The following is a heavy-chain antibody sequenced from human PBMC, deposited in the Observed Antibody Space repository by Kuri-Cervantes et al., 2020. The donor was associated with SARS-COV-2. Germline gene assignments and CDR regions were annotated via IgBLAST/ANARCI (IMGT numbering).Heavy chain of an antibody. J-gene: IGHJ4*02. V-gene: IGHV3-66*04. Sequence: GEFLKISCAASGFTVSSNYMSWVRQAPGKGLEWVSVIYSGGSTYYADSVKGRFTISRDNAKNSLYLQMNSLRAEDTAVYYCASQYSSSWNYWGQGTLVTVSS. CDR2: IYSGGST. CDR3: ASQYSSSWNY. CDR1: GFTVSSNY. D-gene: IGHD6-13*01.